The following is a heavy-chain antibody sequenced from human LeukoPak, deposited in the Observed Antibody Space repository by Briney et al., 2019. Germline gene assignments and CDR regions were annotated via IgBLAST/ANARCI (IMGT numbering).Heavy chain of an antibody. CDR2: INPSGGST. CDR1: GYTFTNYH. V-gene: IGHV1-46*01. J-gene: IGHJ3*02. Sequence: GASVKVSCKASGYTFTNYHLHWVRQAPGQGLEWMGIINPSGGSTSYAQKFQDRVTMTRDTSTSTVYMELNSLRSEDTAVDYCARATWYGGNPSGAFDIWGQGTMVTVSS. CDR3: ARATWYGGNPSGAFDI. D-gene: IGHD4/OR15-4a*01.